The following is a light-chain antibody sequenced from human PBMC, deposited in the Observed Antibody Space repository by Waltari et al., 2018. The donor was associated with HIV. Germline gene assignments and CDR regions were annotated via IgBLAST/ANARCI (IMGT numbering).Light chain of an antibody. CDR3: SSYAGRNIWL. J-gene: IGLJ3*02. CDR1: RSDLASYNL. CDR2: QVL. Sequence: QSALTQPPPVSGSPGQSLTIPCTGTRSDLASYNLVAWYQQHPGRAPKLLIYQVLKRPSGVSNRFSGSKSGSTASLTISGLQAEDEADYYCSSYAGRNIWLFGGGTKLTV. V-gene: IGLV2-23*02.